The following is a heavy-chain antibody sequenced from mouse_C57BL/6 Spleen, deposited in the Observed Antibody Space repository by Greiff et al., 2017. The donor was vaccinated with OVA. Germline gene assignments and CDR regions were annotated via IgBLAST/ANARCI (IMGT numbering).Heavy chain of an antibody. CDR2: IDPSDSYT. CDR1: GYTFTSYW. V-gene: IGHV1-69*01. J-gene: IGHJ4*01. CDR3: ARGKDLEMDY. Sequence: QVQLQQPGAELVMPGASVKLSCKASGYTFTSYWMHWVKQRPGQGLEWIGEIDPSDSYTNYNQKFKGKSTLTVDTSTSTAYMQISSMTSEDSAVYYCARGKDLEMDYWGQGTSVTVSS.